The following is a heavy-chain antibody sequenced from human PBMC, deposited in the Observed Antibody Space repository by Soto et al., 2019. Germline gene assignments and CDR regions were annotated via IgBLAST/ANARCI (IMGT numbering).Heavy chain of an antibody. J-gene: IGHJ6*03. CDR3: ARENDYGDYDDNYMDV. CDR1: GGSISSYY. CDR2: IYYSGST. D-gene: IGHD4-17*01. Sequence: SETLSLTCTVSGGSISSYYWSWIRQPPGKGLEWIGYIYYSGSTNYNPSLKSRVTISVDTSKNQFSLKLSSVTAADTAVYYCARENDYGDYDDNYMDVWGKGTTVTVSS. V-gene: IGHV4-59*01.